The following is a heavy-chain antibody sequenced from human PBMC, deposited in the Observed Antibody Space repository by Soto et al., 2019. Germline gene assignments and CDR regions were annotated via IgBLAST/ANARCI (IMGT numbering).Heavy chain of an antibody. CDR1: GGTFSSYR. V-gene: IGHV1-69*13. J-gene: IGHJ4*02. CDR2: IVPIYRTA. CDR3: AREAGYTYGYVFDY. Sequence: GASVKVSCKASGGTFSSYRINWVRQAPGQGLEWVGGIVPIYRTADYAQKFQGRVTITADESARTSYMELRSLRSEDTALYYCAREAGYTYGYVFDYRGQGTLVTVSS. D-gene: IGHD5-18*01.